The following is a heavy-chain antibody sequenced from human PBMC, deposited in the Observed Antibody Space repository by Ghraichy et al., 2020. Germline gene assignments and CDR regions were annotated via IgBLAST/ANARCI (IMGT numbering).Heavy chain of an antibody. CDR1: GYTFTGYY. CDR3: ARDLYYYYYGMDV. CDR2: INPNSGGT. J-gene: IGHJ6*02. V-gene: IGHV1-2*02. Sequence: ASVKVSCKASGYTFTGYYMHWVRQAPGQGLEWMGWINPNSGGTNYAQKFQGRVTMTRDTSISTAYMELSRLRSDDTAMYYCARDLYYYYYGMDVWGQGTTVTVSS.